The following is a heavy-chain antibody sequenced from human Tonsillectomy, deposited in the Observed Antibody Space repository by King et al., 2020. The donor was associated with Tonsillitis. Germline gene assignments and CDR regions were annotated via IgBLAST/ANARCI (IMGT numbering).Heavy chain of an antibody. Sequence: LQLQESGPGLVKPSQTLSLTCSVSGGSISSGAYYWNWIRQHPGKGLEWIGNIYYSGSTYYNPSLKSRITISVDTSKNQFSLKLSSMAAADTAVYYCARERFYYDSSGYSALDYWGQGALVTVSA. CDR1: GGSISSGAYY. V-gene: IGHV4-31*03. D-gene: IGHD3-22*01. J-gene: IGHJ4*02. CDR2: IYYSGST. CDR3: ARERFYYDSSGYSALDY.